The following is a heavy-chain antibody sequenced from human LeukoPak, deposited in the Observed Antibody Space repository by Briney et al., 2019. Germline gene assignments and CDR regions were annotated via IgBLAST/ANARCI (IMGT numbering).Heavy chain of an antibody. J-gene: IGHJ4*02. Sequence: ASVKVSCKVSGYTLTELSMHWVRQAPGKGLEWMGGFDPEDGVTSYAQKFQGRGTMTEDTSTDTAYMELSSLRSEDTAVYYCATVGSGYYHSSGHFDYWGQGTLVTVSS. CDR1: GYTLTELS. D-gene: IGHD3-22*01. CDR3: ATVGSGYYHSSGHFDY. CDR2: FDPEDGVT. V-gene: IGHV1-24*01.